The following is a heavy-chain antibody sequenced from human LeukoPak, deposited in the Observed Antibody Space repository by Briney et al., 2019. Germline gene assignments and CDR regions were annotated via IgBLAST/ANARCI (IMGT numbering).Heavy chain of an antibody. CDR1: GGSISSGGYY. J-gene: IGHJ3*02. CDR3: ARVVAGDAFDI. Sequence: SETLSLTCTVSGGSISSGGYYWSWIRQPPGKGLEWIGYIYYSGSTYYNPSLKSRVTISVDTSKNQFSLKLSSVTAADTAVYYCARVVAGDAFDIWGQGTMVTVSS. V-gene: IGHV4-30-4*01. D-gene: IGHD2-15*01. CDR2: IYYSGST.